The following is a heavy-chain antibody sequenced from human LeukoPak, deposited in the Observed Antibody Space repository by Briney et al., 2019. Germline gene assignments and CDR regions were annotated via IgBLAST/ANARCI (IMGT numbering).Heavy chain of an antibody. J-gene: IGHJ6*03. CDR3: ASRGSGNTFYYMDV. V-gene: IGHV3-21*01. D-gene: IGHD3-10*01. CDR2: VSSSSTYI. Sequence: GGSLRLSCAASGFTFTSYTMNWVRQAPGKGLEWVSSVSSSSTYIYYADSVKGRFTISRDNAKTSLSLQMNSLRAEDTAVYFCASRGSGNTFYYMDVWGKGTTVTVSS. CDR1: GFTFTSYT.